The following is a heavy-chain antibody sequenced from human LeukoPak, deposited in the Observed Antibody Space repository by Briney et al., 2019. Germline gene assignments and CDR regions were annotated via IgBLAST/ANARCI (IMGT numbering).Heavy chain of an antibody. CDR2: INQDGSEK. CDR3: ARAVYGYFDF. Sequence: GGSLRLSCAASGFTFSSHWMSWVRQAPGKGLEWLANINQDGSEKYYVDSVKGRFTISRDNAKNSQYLQMSSLRAEDTAVYYCARAVYGYFDFWGQGTLLTDSS. D-gene: IGHD5-18*01. CDR1: GFTFSSHW. J-gene: IGHJ4*02. V-gene: IGHV3-7*04.